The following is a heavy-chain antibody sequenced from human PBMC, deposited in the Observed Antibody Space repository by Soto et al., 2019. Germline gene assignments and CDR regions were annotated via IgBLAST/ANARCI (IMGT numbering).Heavy chain of an antibody. CDR1: GGTFSSYA. Sequence: GASVKVSCKASGGTFSSYAISWVRQAPGQGLEWMGGIIPIFGTANYAQKFQGRVTITADESTSTAYMELSSLRPEDTAVYYCARDAEPYYYILTASSHFYSRAQRNPVPLSS. D-gene: IGHD3-9*01. CDR3: ARDAEPYYYILTASSHFYS. V-gene: IGHV1-69*13. CDR2: IIPIFGTA. J-gene: IGHJ1*01.